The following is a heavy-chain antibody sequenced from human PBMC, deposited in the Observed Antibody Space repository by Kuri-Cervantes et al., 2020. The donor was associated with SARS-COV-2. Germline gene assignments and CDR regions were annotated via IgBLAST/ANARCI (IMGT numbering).Heavy chain of an antibody. J-gene: IGHJ4*02. Sequence: GESLKISCAASGFTFSSYGMHWVRQAPGKGLEWVAIISYDGSNKYYADSVRGRFTISRDNSKNTLYVQMNSLRAEDTAVYYCARYSGSSSFDYWGQGTLVTVSS. V-gene: IGHV3-30*19. CDR2: ISYDGSNK. CDR1: GFTFSSYG. D-gene: IGHD1-26*01. CDR3: ARYSGSSSFDY.